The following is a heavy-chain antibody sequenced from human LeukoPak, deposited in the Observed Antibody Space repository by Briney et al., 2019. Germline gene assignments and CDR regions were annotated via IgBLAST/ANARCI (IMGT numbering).Heavy chain of an antibody. Sequence: PSETLSLTYAVPGGSISSYYWSWIRQPPGKGLEWIGYIYYSGSTNYNPSLKSRVTISVDTSKNQFSLKLSSVTAADTAVYYCARGGEGAFDIWGQGTMVTVSS. CDR2: IYYSGST. CDR3: ARGGEGAFDI. V-gene: IGHV4-59*01. CDR1: GGSISSYY. J-gene: IGHJ3*02.